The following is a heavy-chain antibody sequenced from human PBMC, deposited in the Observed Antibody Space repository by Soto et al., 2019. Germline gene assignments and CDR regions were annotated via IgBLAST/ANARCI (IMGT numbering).Heavy chain of an antibody. CDR3: ARAGEGSGWTYGGGDFDY. J-gene: IGHJ4*02. CDR2: ISFDGNNK. Sequence: ESGGGVVQPGRSLRLSCEASGFTFRNYAMNWVRQAPGKGLEWVAVISFDGNNKDYADSVKGRFTISRDNSKNTLYLQMNSLRADDTAVYFCARAGEGSGWTYGGGDFDYWGQGTLVTVSS. D-gene: IGHD3-10*01. V-gene: IGHV3-30-3*01. CDR1: GFTFRNYA.